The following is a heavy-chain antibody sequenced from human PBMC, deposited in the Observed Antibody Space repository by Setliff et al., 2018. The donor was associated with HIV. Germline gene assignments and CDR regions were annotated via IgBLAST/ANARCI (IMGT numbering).Heavy chain of an antibody. J-gene: IGHJ4*02. V-gene: IGHV1-18*04. D-gene: IGHD2-15*01. Sequence: GASVKVSCKASGYPFSDNYIHWVRQAPGQGLEWMGWISAYNGNTNYAQKLQGRVTMTTDTSTSTAYMELRSLRSDDTAVYYCARELLDLPDLTSRVDYFDYWGQGTLVTVSS. CDR2: ISAYNGNT. CDR1: GYPFSDNY. CDR3: ARELLDLPDLTSRVDYFDY.